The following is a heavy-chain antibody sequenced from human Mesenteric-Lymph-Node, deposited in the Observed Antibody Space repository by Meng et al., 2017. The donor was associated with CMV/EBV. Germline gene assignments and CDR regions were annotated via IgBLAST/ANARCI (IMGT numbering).Heavy chain of an antibody. CDR2: ISSSSSYI. Sequence: GGSLRLSCAASGFTFSSYAMSWVRQAPGKGLEWVSSISSSSSYIYYADSVKGRFTISRDNAKNSLYLQMNSLRAEDTAVYYCARDKSRGDTRDFDYWGQGTLVTVSS. CDR3: ARDKSRGDTRDFDY. J-gene: IGHJ4*02. V-gene: IGHV3-21*01. D-gene: IGHD4-17*01. CDR1: GFTFSSYA.